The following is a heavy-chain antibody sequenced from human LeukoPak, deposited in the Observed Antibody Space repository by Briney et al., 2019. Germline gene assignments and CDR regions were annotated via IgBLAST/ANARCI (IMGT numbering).Heavy chain of an antibody. V-gene: IGHV1-46*01. J-gene: IGHJ4*02. CDR2: INPSYGST. CDR3: ARAVSNIDC. D-gene: IGHD1/OR15-1a*01. Sequence: ASVKVSCKVSGYTLTELSMHWVRQAPRQGLEWMGRINPSYGSTIYAQKFQDRITMTRDTSTSTVYMELSSLRSEDTAVYYCARAVSNIDCWGQGTLVTVSS. CDR1: GYTLTELS.